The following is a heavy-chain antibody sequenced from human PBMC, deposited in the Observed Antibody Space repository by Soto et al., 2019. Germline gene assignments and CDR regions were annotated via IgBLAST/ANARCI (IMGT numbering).Heavy chain of an antibody. D-gene: IGHD2-21*02. CDR2: IYHSGST. V-gene: IGHV4-4*02. J-gene: IGHJ3*02. CDR3: ASATIVVVTAIDAFDI. CDR1: GGSISSSNW. Sequence: SETLSLTCAVSGGSISSSNWWSWVRQPPGKGLEWIGEIYHSGSTNYNPSLKSRVTISVDKSKNQFSLKLSSVTAADTAVYYCASATIVVVTAIDAFDIWGQGTMVTVSS.